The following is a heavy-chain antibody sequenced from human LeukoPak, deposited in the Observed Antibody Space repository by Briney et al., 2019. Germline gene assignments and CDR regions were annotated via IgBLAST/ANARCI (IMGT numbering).Heavy chain of an antibody. J-gene: IGHJ4*02. CDR3: AERFDY. CDR2: ISSSSTTI. CDR1: GFTFSSYG. V-gene: IGHV3-48*02. Sequence: PGGSLRLSCAASGFTFSSYGMNWVRQAPGKGLEWLSYISSSSTTIYYADSVKGRFTISRDNAKNSLYLQMNSLRDEDTAVYYCAERFDYWGQGTLVTVSS.